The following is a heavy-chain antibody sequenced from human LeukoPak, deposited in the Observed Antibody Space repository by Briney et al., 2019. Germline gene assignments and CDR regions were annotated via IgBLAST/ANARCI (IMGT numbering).Heavy chain of an antibody. J-gene: IGHJ6*03. CDR3: ASHWYRYYMDV. D-gene: IGHD1-1*01. V-gene: IGHV4-39*07. Sequence: SETLSLTCTVSGGSISSSSYYWGWIRQPPGKGLEWIGEINHSGSTNYNPSLKSRVTISVDTSKNQFSLKLSSVTAADTAVYYCASHWYRYYMDVWGKGTTVTVSS. CDR1: GGSISSSSYY. CDR2: INHSGST.